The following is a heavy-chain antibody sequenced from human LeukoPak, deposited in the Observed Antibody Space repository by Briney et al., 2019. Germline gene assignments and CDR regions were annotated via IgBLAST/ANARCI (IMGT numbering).Heavy chain of an antibody. CDR2: ISGSGDTT. D-gene: IGHD6-25*01. CDR1: GFTFSGYA. Sequence: PGGSLSLSCAASGFTFSGYAVRCVRQAPGKGLEWVSSISGSGDTTYFADSVKGRFTLSRDNSKNTLDLQMSSQRGEDTAVSYCAKGSGGDYSAFDIWGQGTMVTVSP. V-gene: IGHV3-23*01. J-gene: IGHJ3*02. CDR3: AKGSGGDYSAFDI.